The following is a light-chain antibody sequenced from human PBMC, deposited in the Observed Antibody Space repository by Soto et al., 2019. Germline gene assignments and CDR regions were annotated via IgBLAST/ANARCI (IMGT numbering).Light chain of an antibody. CDR2: DAS. V-gene: IGKV3-20*01. CDR3: LQYGSSPRT. CDR1: QSVRSSY. J-gene: IGKJ1*01. Sequence: EIVLTQSPGTLSLSPGERATLSCRASQSVRSSYLAWYQQKFGQAPRLLIYDASSRATGVPDRFSGSGSGTDFTLNISRLEPEDFAVYYCLQYGSSPRTFGQGTTVEFK.